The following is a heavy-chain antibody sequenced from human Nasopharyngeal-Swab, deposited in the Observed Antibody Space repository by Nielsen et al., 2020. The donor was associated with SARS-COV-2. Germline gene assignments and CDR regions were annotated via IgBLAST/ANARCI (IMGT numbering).Heavy chain of an antibody. CDR2: ISSSGSTI. V-gene: IGHV3-48*03. J-gene: IGHJ6*02. D-gene: IGHD3-3*01. Sequence: GGSLRLSCAASGFTFSSYEMNWVRQAPGKGLEWVSYISSSGSTIYYADSVKGRFTISRDNAKISLYLQMNSLRAEDTAVYYCARVKYYDFWSGYYPEAYYYYGMDVWGQGTTVTVSS. CDR3: ARVKYYDFWSGYYPEAYYYYGMDV. CDR1: GFTFSSYE.